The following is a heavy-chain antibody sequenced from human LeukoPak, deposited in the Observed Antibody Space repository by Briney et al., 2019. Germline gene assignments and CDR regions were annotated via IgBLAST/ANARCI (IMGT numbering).Heavy chain of an antibody. CDR1: GGSFSGYY. V-gene: IGHV4-34*01. J-gene: IGHJ6*02. Sequence: SETLSLTCAVYGGSFSGYYWSWIRQPPGKGLEWIGEINHSGSTNYNPSLKSRVTISVDTSKNQFPLKLSSVTAADTAVYYCARHRYRYCSGGSCYSGVYYYYGMDVWGQGTTVTVSS. CDR3: ARHRYRYCSGGSCYSGVYYYYGMDV. CDR2: INHSGST. D-gene: IGHD2-15*01.